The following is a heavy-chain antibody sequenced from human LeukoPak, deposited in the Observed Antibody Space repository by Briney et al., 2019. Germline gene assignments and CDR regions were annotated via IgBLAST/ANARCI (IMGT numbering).Heavy chain of an antibody. Sequence: SGGSLRLSCAASGFRFSSYWMSWVRQAPGKGLEWVANIKQDGSEKYYVDSVKGRFTISRDNAKNSLYLQMNSLRAEDTAVYYCARVTGIYYGMDVWGQGTTVTVSS. CDR3: ARVTGIYYGMDV. CDR2: IKQDGSEK. CDR1: GFRFSSYW. J-gene: IGHJ6*02. V-gene: IGHV3-7*04. D-gene: IGHD1-14*01.